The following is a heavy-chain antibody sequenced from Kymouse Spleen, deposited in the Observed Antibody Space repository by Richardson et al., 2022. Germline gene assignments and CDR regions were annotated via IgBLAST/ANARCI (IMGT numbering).Heavy chain of an antibody. Sequence: QVQLQQWGAGLLKPSETLSLTCAVYGGSFSGYYWSWIRQPPGKGLEWIGEINHSGSTNYNPSLKSRVTISVDTSKNQFSLKLSSVTAADTAVYYCARGMVRGVIIVDYYGMDVWGQGTTVTVSS. CDR1: GGSFSGYY. CDR2: INHSGST. CDR3: ARGMVRGVIIVDYYGMDV. D-gene: IGHD3-10*01. V-gene: IGHV4-34*01. J-gene: IGHJ6*02.